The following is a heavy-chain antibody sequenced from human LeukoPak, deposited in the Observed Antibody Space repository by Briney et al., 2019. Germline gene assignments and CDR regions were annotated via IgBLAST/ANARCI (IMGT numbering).Heavy chain of an antibody. D-gene: IGHD3-3*01. Sequence: SETLSLTCTVSGGSISSYYWSWIRQPPGKGLEWIGYIYYSGSTNYNPSLKSRVTISVDTSKNQFSLKLSSVTAADTAVYYCARDSPYDFWSGPGGYFDYWGQGTLVTVSS. CDR3: ARDSPYDFWSGPGGYFDY. J-gene: IGHJ4*02. V-gene: IGHV4-59*12. CDR2: IYYSGST. CDR1: GGSISSYY.